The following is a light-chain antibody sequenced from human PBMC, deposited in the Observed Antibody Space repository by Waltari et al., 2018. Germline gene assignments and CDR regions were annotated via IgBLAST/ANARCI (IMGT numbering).Light chain of an antibody. Sequence: DIQMTQSPSSLSASVVDTVTITCRASQSIDTYLNWYQQKSEKAPNLLIYTASTLQSGVPSRFRGRGSGTDFTLTISSLQPEDFATYYCQQSFRTPYSFGQGTRVEI. V-gene: IGKV1-39*01. CDR2: TAS. CDR3: QQSFRTPYS. J-gene: IGKJ2*03. CDR1: QSIDTY.